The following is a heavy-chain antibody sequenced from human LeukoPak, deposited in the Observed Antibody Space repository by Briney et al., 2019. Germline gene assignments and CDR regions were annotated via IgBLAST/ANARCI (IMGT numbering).Heavy chain of an antibody. J-gene: IGHJ4*02. V-gene: IGHV1-2*02. Sequence: ASVKVSCKASGYTFTDYYMHWVRQAPGQGLEWMGWINPDSGGPNYAQKFQGRVTMTRDTFITTAYMELSWLRSDDSAVYYCVRGSRGILNYFDFWGQGTLVTVSS. CDR2: INPDSGGP. CDR1: GYTFTDYY. D-gene: IGHD3-10*01. CDR3: VRGSRGILNYFDF.